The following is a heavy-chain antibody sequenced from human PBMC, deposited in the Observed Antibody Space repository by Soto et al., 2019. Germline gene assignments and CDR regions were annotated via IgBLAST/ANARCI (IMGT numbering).Heavy chain of an antibody. CDR3: ARTSTMGAFDI. V-gene: IGHV4-31*03. CDR1: GGSVSSGGYY. J-gene: IGHJ3*02. CDR2: IYYSGST. D-gene: IGHD3-10*01. Sequence: QVQLQESGPGLVKPSQTLSLTCTVSGGSVSSGGYYWSWIRQHPGKGLEWIGYIYYSGSTYCNPPLNSRVTIPGDTSKNQFYLKLSSVTAADTAVYYCARTSTMGAFDIWGQGTMVTVSS.